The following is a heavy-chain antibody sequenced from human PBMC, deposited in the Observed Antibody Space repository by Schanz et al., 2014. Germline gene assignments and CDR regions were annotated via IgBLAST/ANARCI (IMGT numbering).Heavy chain of an antibody. V-gene: IGHV3-53*01. D-gene: IGHD2-21*01. J-gene: IGHJ4*02. CDR2: INWNGDTT. CDR1: GFTVSSNY. CDR3: TREGNYYGGSGPGH. Sequence: VQLVESGGGVVQPGRSLRLSCAASGFTVSSNYMSWVRQAPGKGLEWVAVINWNGDTTYYADSVKGRFTISRDNSNNVLFLHMPTLRAEDTATYYCTREGNYYGGSGPGHWGQGALVSVSS.